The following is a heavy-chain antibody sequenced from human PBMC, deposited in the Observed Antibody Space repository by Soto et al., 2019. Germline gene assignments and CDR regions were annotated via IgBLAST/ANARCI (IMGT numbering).Heavy chain of an antibody. J-gene: IGHJ6*02. Sequence: GGSLRLSCAASGFTFSSYGMHWVRQAPGKGLEWVAVISYDGSNKYYADSVKGRFTISRDNSKNTLYLQMNSLRAEDTAVYYCAKDISSSSVFNSYYYYYGMDVWGQGTTVTVSS. V-gene: IGHV3-30*18. CDR3: AKDISSSSVFNSYYYYYGMDV. CDR1: GFTFSSYG. CDR2: ISYDGSNK. D-gene: IGHD6-6*01.